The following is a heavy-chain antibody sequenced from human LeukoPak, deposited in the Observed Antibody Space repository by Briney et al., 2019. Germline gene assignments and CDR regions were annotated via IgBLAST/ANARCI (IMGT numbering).Heavy chain of an antibody. CDR1: GGTFSSYA. J-gene: IGHJ2*01. D-gene: IGHD2-21*01. CDR3: ATSLLVGYFDL. V-gene: IGHV1-69*05. Sequence: EASVKVSCKASGGTFSSYAISWVRQAPGQGLEWMGRIIPIFGTANYAQKFQGRVTITTDESTSTAYMELSSLRSEDTAVYYCATSLLVGYFDLWGRGTLVTVSS. CDR2: IIPIFGTA.